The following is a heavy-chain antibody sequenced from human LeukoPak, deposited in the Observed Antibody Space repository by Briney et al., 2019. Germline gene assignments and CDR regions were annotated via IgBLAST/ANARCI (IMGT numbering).Heavy chain of an antibody. J-gene: IGHJ4*02. D-gene: IGHD4-17*01. CDR3: AKGRGTAVTSAANY. V-gene: IGHV3-23*01. CDR2: ISGSGDNT. CDR1: GFTYSSYA. Sequence: GGSLRLSCAASGFTYSSYAMSWVRQAPGKGLEWVSSISGSGDNTYYADSVKDRFSISRDNSKTTVSLQMNSLRAEDTAVYYCAKGRGTAVTSAANYWGQGTLVTVSS.